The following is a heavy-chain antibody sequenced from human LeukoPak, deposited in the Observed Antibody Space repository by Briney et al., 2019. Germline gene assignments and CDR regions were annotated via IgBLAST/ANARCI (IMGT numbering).Heavy chain of an antibody. D-gene: IGHD6-19*01. Sequence: SETLSLTCTVSGGSISSYYRSWIRQPAGKGLEWIGRIYTSGSTNYNPSLKSRVTMSVDTSKNQFSLKLSSVTAADTAVYYCASRGGSGDAFDIWGQGTMVTVSS. CDR3: ASRGGSGDAFDI. V-gene: IGHV4-4*07. CDR2: IYTSGST. CDR1: GGSISSYY. J-gene: IGHJ3*02.